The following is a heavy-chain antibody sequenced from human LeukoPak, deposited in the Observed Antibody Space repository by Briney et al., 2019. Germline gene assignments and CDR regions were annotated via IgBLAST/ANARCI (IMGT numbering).Heavy chain of an antibody. J-gene: IGHJ4*02. CDR2: IYYSGST. Sequence: SETLSLTCTVSGGSISSYYWSWIRQPPGKGLEWIGYIYYSGSTNYNPSLKSRVTISVDTSKNQSSLKLSSVTAADTAVYYCAGTSIYDSSGYYFRYFDYWGQGTLVTVSS. CDR3: AGTSIYDSSGYYFRYFDY. D-gene: IGHD3-22*01. CDR1: GGSISSYY. V-gene: IGHV4-59*01.